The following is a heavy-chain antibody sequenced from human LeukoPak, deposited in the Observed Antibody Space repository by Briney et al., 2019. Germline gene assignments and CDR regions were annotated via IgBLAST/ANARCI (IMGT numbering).Heavy chain of an antibody. Sequence: LRLSCAASGFTFSSYGMHWVRQAPGKGLEWIGYIYYSGSTNYDPSLKSRVTISVDTSKNQFSLKLSSVTAADTAVYYCARELYDSSGYYDYWGQGTLVTVSS. CDR3: ARELYDSSGYYDY. V-gene: IGHV4-59*01. CDR1: GFTFSSYG. CDR2: IYYSGST. D-gene: IGHD3-22*01. J-gene: IGHJ4*02.